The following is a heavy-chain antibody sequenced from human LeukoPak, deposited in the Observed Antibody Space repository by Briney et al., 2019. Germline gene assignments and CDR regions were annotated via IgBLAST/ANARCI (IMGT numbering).Heavy chain of an antibody. Sequence: VQPGGSLRTSCAASGFTFRSYEMNWVRQAPGKGLEWLSYITSTGSNRYYADSVKGRFTISRDNAQNSLFLHMNSLRPEDTAMYYCARDDDQRYFAGVRPLDYSGRGTLVTVSS. J-gene: IGHJ4*01. CDR2: ITSTGSNR. CDR1: GFTFRSYE. V-gene: IGHV3-48*03. D-gene: IGHD3-9*01. CDR3: ARDDDQRYFAGVRPLDY.